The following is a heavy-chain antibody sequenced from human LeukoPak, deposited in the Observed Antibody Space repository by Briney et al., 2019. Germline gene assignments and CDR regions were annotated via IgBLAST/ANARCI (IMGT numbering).Heavy chain of an antibody. Sequence: SVRLSCAPSGFTFDDYAMHWVRPPPGKGLEWVAGIRWDSGTVGYADSVKGRFTISRDNAKNSLYLQMNSLRAEDMAFYYCAKGGSGSYSLDAFDIWGQGTMVTVSS. V-gene: IGHV3-9*03. CDR1: GFTFDDYA. J-gene: IGHJ3*02. CDR3: AKGGSGSYSLDAFDI. CDR2: IRWDSGTV. D-gene: IGHD1-26*01.